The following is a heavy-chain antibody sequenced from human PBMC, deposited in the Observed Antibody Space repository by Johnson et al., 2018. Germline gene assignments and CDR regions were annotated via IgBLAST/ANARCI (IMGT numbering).Heavy chain of an antibody. D-gene: IGHD6-19*01. CDR2: IIDSGGST. CDR1: GFTFNTYA. J-gene: IGHJ4*02. CDR3: AKEGRQWVM. V-gene: IGHV3-23*04. Sequence: VQLVESGGGLVQPGGSLRLSCAASGFTFNTYAMSWVRQAPGKGLEWVSTIIDSGGSTYYADSVEGRFTISRDNSKNTLFLQVNSLRAEDTAVYYCAKEGRQWVMGGQGTLVTVSS.